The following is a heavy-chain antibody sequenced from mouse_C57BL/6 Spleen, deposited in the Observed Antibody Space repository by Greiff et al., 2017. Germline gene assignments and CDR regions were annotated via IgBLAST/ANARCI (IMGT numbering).Heavy chain of an antibody. Sequence: QVQLQQSGPELVKPGASVKISCKASGYAFSSSWMNWVKQRPGKGLEWIGRIYPGDGDTNYNGKCKGKATLTADKSSSTAYMQLSSLTSEDSAVYFCAANSYFDYWGQGTTLTVSS. V-gene: IGHV1-82*01. CDR2: IYPGDGDT. D-gene: IGHD4-1*01. CDR1: GYAFSSSW. J-gene: IGHJ2*01. CDR3: AANSYFDY.